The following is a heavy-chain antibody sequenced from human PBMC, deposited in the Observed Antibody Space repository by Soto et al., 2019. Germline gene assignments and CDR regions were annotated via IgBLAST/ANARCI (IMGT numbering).Heavy chain of an antibody. CDR3: ARDRDDYGSGNYYNRIDF. CDR2: IIPIFGTP. CDR1: GGIFSTYA. J-gene: IGHJ4*02. V-gene: IGHV1-69*01. D-gene: IGHD3-10*01. Sequence: QVQLVQSGAEVKKPGSSVKVSCKASGGIFSTYAISWLRQAPGQGLEWMGGIIPIFGTPNYAQRFQGRVTITADEFTSTAYMELGRLRSEDTAVYYCARDRDDYGSGNYYNRIDFWGQGTLVTVSS.